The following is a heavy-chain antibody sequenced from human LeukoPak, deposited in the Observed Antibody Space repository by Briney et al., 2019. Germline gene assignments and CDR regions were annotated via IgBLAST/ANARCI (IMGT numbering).Heavy chain of an antibody. J-gene: IGHJ4*02. D-gene: IGHD6-13*01. Sequence: TGGSLRLSCAASGFTFSSYSMNWVRQAPGKGLEWVSAISGSGDSTYYGDSVKSRFTISRDNSKNTLYLQMNSLRAEDTAVYYCAKTRPLDSSSWSHGDYWGQGTLVTVSS. V-gene: IGHV3-23*01. CDR3: AKTRPLDSSSWSHGDY. CDR1: GFTFSSYS. CDR2: ISGSGDST.